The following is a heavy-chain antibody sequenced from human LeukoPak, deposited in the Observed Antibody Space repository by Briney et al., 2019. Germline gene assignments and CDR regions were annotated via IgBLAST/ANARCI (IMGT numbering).Heavy chain of an antibody. CDR1: GYSISSSYY. Sequence: SETLSLTCTVSGYSISSSYYWGWIRQPPGKGLEWIGSIYHSGSTYYNPSLKSRVTISVDTSKNQFSLKLSSVTAADTAVYYCTRFALGVVAATHWGQGTLVTVSS. V-gene: IGHV4-38-2*02. CDR3: TRFALGVVAATH. J-gene: IGHJ4*02. CDR2: IYHSGST. D-gene: IGHD2-15*01.